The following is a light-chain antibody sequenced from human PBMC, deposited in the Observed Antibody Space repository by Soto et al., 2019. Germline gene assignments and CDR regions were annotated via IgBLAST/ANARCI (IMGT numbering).Light chain of an antibody. Sequence: EIVLTQSPATLSLSPGGRATLSCRARQSVSTFLAWYQLKPGQAPRLLIYDASNRASGIPARFSGSGSGTDFTLTISSLEPEDFALYYCQQRSSWPRTFGQGTKVDI. V-gene: IGKV3-11*01. CDR2: DAS. J-gene: IGKJ1*01. CDR3: QQRSSWPRT. CDR1: QSVSTF.